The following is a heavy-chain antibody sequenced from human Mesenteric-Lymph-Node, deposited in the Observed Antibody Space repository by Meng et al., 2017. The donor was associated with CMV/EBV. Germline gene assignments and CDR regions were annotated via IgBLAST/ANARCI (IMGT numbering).Heavy chain of an antibody. V-gene: IGHV3-15*01. CDR1: GFTFSSAF. CDR3: ATGVDYSSSLVGY. CDR2: IKSKTDGGTT. J-gene: IGHJ4*02. D-gene: IGHD6-6*01. Sequence: CGFTFSSAFMTWVRQAPGKGLEWVGRIKSKTDGGTTDYVAPVKGRFTISRDDSKNTLYLQMNSLKTEDTAVYYCATGVDYSSSLVGYWGQGTLVTVSS.